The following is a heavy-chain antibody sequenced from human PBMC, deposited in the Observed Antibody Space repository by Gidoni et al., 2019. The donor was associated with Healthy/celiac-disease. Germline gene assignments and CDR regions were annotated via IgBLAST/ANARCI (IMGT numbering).Heavy chain of an antibody. V-gene: IGHV3-33*01. D-gene: IGHD3-3*01. CDR3: ARGGGFGVVLDAFDI. J-gene: IGHJ3*02. Sequence: QVQLVESGGGVVQPGRSLRLSCAASGFTFSSSGMHWVRQAPGKGLEWVAVIWYDGSNKYYADSVKGRFTISRDNSKNTLYLQMNSLRAEDTAVYYCARGGGFGVVLDAFDIWGQGTMVTVSS. CDR1: GFTFSSSG. CDR2: IWYDGSNK.